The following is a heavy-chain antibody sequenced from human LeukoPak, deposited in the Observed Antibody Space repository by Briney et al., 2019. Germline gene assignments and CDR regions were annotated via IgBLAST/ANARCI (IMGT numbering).Heavy chain of an antibody. J-gene: IGHJ5*02. Sequence: PSETLSLTCTVSGGSISSYYWSWIRQPPGKGLEWIGYIYYTGSTNYNPSLKSRVTISVDTSKNQFSLKLSPVTAADTAVYYCATLTGYSSESWFDPWGQGILVTVSS. V-gene: IGHV4-59*01. D-gene: IGHD3-9*01. CDR2: IYYTGST. CDR3: ATLTGYSSESWFDP. CDR1: GGSISSYY.